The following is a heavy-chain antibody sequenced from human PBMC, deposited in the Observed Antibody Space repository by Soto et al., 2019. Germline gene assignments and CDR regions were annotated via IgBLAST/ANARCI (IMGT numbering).Heavy chain of an antibody. J-gene: IGHJ4*02. CDR3: ARETDILTGFVIDY. V-gene: IGHV1-46*01. Sequence: QVQLVQSGAEVQKPGASVRVSCKASGYILTNSYLHWVRQAPGQGLEWMGIINPSAGRTNYAQNFQGRVTMTADTSTSTVYMELSSLRSEDTAVYYCARETDILTGFVIDYWGQGTLVIVSS. CDR2: INPSAGRT. D-gene: IGHD3-9*01. CDR1: GYILTNSY.